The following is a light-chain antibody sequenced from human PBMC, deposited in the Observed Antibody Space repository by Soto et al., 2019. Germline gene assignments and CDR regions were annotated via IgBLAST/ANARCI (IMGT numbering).Light chain of an antibody. CDR1: SSDVGGYNY. V-gene: IGLV2-14*01. J-gene: IGLJ2*01. Sequence: QPVLTQPASVSGSPGQSITISCTGTSSDVGGYNYVSWYQQHPGKAPKLMIYDVTDRPSGVSNRFPGSKSGNTASLTISGLQAEDEADYYCSSYTTSSTVVFGGGTKLTVL. CDR3: SSYTTSSTVV. CDR2: DVT.